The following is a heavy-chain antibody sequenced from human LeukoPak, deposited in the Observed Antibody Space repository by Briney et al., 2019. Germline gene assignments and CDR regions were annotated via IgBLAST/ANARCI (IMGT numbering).Heavy chain of an antibody. J-gene: IGHJ4*02. V-gene: IGHV4-59*01. Sequence: SETLSLTCTVSGASLSTYSCVWIGQPPGKGLEWIGHLHYSGTTNYNPSLKSRVTISVDTSKNQFSLKLSSVTAADTAVYYCAGGSGSGGRVDSWGQGILVTVSS. D-gene: IGHD6-19*01. CDR3: AGGSGSGGRVDS. CDR1: GASLSTYS. CDR2: LHYSGTT.